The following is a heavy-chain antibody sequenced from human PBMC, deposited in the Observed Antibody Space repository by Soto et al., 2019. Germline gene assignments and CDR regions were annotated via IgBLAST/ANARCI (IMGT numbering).Heavy chain of an antibody. D-gene: IGHD3-10*01. V-gene: IGHV3-7*01. CDR1: GFTFTYSW. Sequence: GGSLRLSCAASGFTFTYSWMSWVRQAPGKGLEWEANIKQDGSEKYYVDSVKGRFTISRDNAKNSLYLQMNSLRAEDTAVYYCAREGNWGQGTLVTVSS. CDR3: AREGN. CDR2: IKQDGSEK. J-gene: IGHJ4*02.